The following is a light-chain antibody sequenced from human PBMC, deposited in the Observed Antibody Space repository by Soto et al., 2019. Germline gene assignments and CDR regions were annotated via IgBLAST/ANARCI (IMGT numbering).Light chain of an antibody. V-gene: IGKV3-20*01. CDR2: GAS. CDR1: QSVNGNY. CDR3: QQYGSSFRYT. J-gene: IGKJ2*01. Sequence: EIVLTQSPGTLSLSPGERATLSCRASQSVNGNYLTWYQQKPGQAPRLLIYGASTRATGTPDRFSGSGSGTDFTRTISSLEPEDCAVYYCQQYGSSFRYTFGQGTKLEIK.